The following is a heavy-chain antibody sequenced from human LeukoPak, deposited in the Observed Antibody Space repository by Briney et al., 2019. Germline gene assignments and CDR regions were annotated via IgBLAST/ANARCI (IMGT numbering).Heavy chain of an antibody. J-gene: IGHJ4*02. V-gene: IGHV3-15*01. Sequence: AGGSLRLSCAASGFTFSHTWMTWVRQAPGKGLEWVGQIQSKTDGGATDYAAPVKGRFTISRDDSKSTLYLQMNSLKTDDTAVYFCATNYYDDYIPDSWGQGTLVTVSS. CDR1: GFTFSHTW. D-gene: IGHD4-17*01. CDR3: ATNYYDDYIPDS. CDR2: IQSKTDGGAT.